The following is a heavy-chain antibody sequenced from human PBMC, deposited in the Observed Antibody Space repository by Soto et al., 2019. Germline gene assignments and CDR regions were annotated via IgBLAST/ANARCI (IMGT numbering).Heavy chain of an antibody. V-gene: IGHV3-21*01. Sequence: GGSLRLSCAAPAFTFSSYSMNWVRQAPGKGLERCSSISSNSIYVYYADSVKGRFTISRDNAKNSLYLQMNRLSAEDTGVYYCARHDGAPLAQIEWLVINYYYYGMDVWGQGTPVTVSS. J-gene: IGHJ6*02. D-gene: IGHD6-19*01. CDR2: ISSNSIYV. CDR1: AFTFSSYS. CDR3: ARHDGAPLAQIEWLVINYYYYGMDV.